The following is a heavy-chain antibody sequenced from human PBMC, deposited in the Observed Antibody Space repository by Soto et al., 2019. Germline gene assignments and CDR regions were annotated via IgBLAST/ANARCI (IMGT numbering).Heavy chain of an antibody. J-gene: IGHJ6*02. V-gene: IGHV1-69*12. Sequence: QVQLVQSGAEVKKPGSSVKVSCKASGGTFSSYAISWVRQAPGQGLELMGGIIPIFGTANYAQKFQGRVTITADESTSTADMELSSLRSEDTAVYYCASPTPPLYYYYGMDVWGQGTTVTVSS. CDR1: GGTFSSYA. CDR3: ASPTPPLYYYYGMDV. D-gene: IGHD1-1*01. CDR2: IIPIFGTA.